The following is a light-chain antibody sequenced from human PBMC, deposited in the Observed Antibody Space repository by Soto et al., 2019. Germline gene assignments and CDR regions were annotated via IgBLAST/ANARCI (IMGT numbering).Light chain of an antibody. V-gene: IGLV2-23*02. CDR2: EVV. Sequence: QSVLTQPASVSGSPGQSITIPCTGASSDIGSYDLVSWYQHLPDKAPRLIIYEVVKRPSGVSPRFSGSKSGNTASLTISGLHTEDEGDYYCCSYGGGGTCYVFGTGTKVTVL. CDR1: SSDIGSYDL. J-gene: IGLJ1*01. CDR3: CSYGGGGTCYV.